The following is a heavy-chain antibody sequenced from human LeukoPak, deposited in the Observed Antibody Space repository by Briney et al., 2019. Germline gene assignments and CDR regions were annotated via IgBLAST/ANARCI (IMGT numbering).Heavy chain of an antibody. CDR3: ARRYKDYGDWFDY. CDR1: GGSFSGYY. D-gene: IGHD4-17*01. Sequence: SETLSLTCAVYGGSFSGYYWSWIRQPPGKGLEWIGSIYYSGSTYYNPSLKSRVTISVDTSKNQFSLKLSSVTAADTAVYYCARRYKDYGDWFDYWGQGTLVTVSS. CDR2: IYYSGST. J-gene: IGHJ4*02. V-gene: IGHV4-34*01.